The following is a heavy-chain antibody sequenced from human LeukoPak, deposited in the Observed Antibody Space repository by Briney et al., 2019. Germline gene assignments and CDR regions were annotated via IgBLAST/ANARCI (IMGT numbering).Heavy chain of an antibody. Sequence: ASVKVSCKASGYTFTGYYMHWVRQAPGQGLEWMGGFDPEDGETIYAQKFQGRVTMTEDTSTDTAYMELSSLRSEDTAVYYCATSVSGIAAAATITLFDYWGQGTLVTVSS. D-gene: IGHD6-13*01. J-gene: IGHJ4*02. CDR2: FDPEDGET. CDR1: GYTFTGYY. CDR3: ATSVSGIAAAATITLFDY. V-gene: IGHV1-24*01.